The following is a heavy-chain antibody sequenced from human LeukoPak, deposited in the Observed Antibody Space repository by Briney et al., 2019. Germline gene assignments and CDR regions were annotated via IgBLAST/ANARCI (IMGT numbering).Heavy chain of an antibody. D-gene: IGHD3-16*02. CDR1: GGSIRSSSYY. J-gene: IGHJ4*02. CDR3: ARAYSPPRGGYRPFDY. CDR2: IYYTGST. V-gene: IGHV4-39*07. Sequence: SETLSLTCTVSGGSIRSSSYYWGWIRQPPGKGLEWIGSIYYTGSTYYNPSLKSRVTISVDTSKNQFSLKLSSVTAADTAVYYCARAYSPPRGGYRPFDYWGQGTLVTVSS.